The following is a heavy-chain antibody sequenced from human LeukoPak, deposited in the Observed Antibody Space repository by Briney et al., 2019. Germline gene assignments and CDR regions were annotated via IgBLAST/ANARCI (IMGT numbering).Heavy chain of an antibody. V-gene: IGHV4-59*08. CDR3: ARHSGGYYDSSGYYPLHY. J-gene: IGHJ4*02. CDR2: IYYSGST. CDR1: GDSISSYY. Sequence: SETLSPTCTVSGDSISSYYWSWIRQPPGKGLEWIGYIYYSGSTNYNPSLKSRVTISVDTSKNQFSLKMSSVTAADTAVYYCARHSGGYYDSSGYYPLHYWGQGTLVTVSS. D-gene: IGHD3-22*01.